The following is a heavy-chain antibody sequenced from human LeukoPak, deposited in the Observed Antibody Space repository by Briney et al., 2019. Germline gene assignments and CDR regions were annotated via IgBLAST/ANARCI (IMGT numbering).Heavy chain of an antibody. CDR2: IYYSGST. Sequence: PSETLSLTCTVSGGSISSHYWSWIRQPPGKGLEWIGYIYYSGSTNYNPSLKSRVTISVDTSKNQFSLKLSSVTAADTAVYYCARANSGSYSYGYYYYYMDVWGKGTTVTVSS. CDR3: ARANSGSYSYGYYYYYMDV. D-gene: IGHD1-26*01. CDR1: GGSISSHY. V-gene: IGHV4-59*11. J-gene: IGHJ6*03.